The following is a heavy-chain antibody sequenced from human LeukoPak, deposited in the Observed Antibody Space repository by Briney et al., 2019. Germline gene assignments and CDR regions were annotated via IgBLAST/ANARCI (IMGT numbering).Heavy chain of an antibody. CDR2: ISYDGSNK. CDR1: GFTFSSYA. V-gene: IGHV3-30-3*01. Sequence: GRSLRLSCAASGFTFSSYAMHWVRQAPGKGLEWVAVISYDGSNKYYADSVKGRFTISRDNSKNTLYLQMNSLRAEDTAVYYCAKGSSGDWNDDRYYFDYWGQGTLVTVSS. D-gene: IGHD1-1*01. J-gene: IGHJ4*02. CDR3: AKGSSGDWNDDRYYFDY.